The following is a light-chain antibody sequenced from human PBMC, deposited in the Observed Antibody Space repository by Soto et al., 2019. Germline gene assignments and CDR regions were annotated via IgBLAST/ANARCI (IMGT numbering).Light chain of an antibody. CDR1: SSDVGYYNL. V-gene: IGLV2-23*01. CDR2: EGS. CDR3: CSYAGSGTL. Sequence: QSVLTQPASVSGSPGQSITISCTGTSSDVGYYNLVSWYQQHPGKAPKLMIYEGSKRPSGVSNRFSASKSGNTASLTISGLQAEDEADYFCCSYAGSGTLFGGGTKVTVL. J-gene: IGLJ2*01.